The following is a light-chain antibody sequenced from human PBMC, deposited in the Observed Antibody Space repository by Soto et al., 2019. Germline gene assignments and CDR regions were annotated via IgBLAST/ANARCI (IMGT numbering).Light chain of an antibody. CDR2: DAS. J-gene: IGKJ4*01. CDR1: QSISANH. V-gene: IGKV3-20*01. Sequence: EIVLTQSPGTLSLSPGGRATVSCRASQSISANHIAWYQQNPGQPPRLLIYDASDRATGIPDRFSGSGSGTDFTLTISRLEPEDLAVCYCQQYGSSPVTFGGGTKVDIK. CDR3: QQYGSSPVT.